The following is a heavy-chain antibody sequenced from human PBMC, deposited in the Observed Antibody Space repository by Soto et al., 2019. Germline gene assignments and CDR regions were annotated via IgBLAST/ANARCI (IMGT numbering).Heavy chain of an antibody. Sequence: GGSLRLSCAASGFTFSSYTMNWVRQAPGKGLEWVSYISSSSTIYYADSVKGRFTISRDNAKNSLYLQMNSLRDEDTAVYYCARGVGYNWFAPWGQGTLVTVSS. V-gene: IGHV3-48*02. CDR3: ARGVGYNWFAP. D-gene: IGHD6-13*01. J-gene: IGHJ5*02. CDR2: ISSSSTI. CDR1: GFTFSSYT.